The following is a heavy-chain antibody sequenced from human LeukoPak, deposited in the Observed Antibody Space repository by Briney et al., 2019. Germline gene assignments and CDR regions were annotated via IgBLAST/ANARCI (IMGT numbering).Heavy chain of an antibody. CDR2: ISSSSGFI. D-gene: IGHD3-10*01. Sequence: GGSLRLSCAASGFTFSSYEMNWVRQAPGKGLEWVSSISSSSGFIYYADSVKGRFTISRDNAKNSLYLQMNSLRAEDTAVYYCARDASITMVRGVIRGRSEGWFDPWGQGTLVTVSS. V-gene: IGHV3-48*03. CDR3: ARDASITMVRGVIRGRSEGWFDP. CDR1: GFTFSSYE. J-gene: IGHJ5*02.